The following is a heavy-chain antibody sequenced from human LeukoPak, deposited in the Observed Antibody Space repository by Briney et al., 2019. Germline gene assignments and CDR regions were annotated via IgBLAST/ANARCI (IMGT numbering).Heavy chain of an antibody. CDR3: ARRYSSGYLDAFDI. J-gene: IGHJ3*02. Sequence: GASVKVSCKAPGYTFTGYYMHWVRQAPGQGLEWMGWINPNSGGTNYAQKFQGWVTMTRDTSISTAYMELSRLRSDDTAVYYCARRYSSGYLDAFDIWGQGTMVTVSS. CDR1: GYTFTGYY. CDR2: INPNSGGT. D-gene: IGHD3-22*01. V-gene: IGHV1-2*04.